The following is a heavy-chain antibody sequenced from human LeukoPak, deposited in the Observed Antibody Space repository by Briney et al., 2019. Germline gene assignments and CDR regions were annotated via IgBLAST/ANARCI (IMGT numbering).Heavy chain of an antibody. V-gene: IGHV4-39*01. J-gene: IGHJ4*02. CDR2: YSGST. CDR1: GGSINRSSYY. Sequence: SETLSLTCTVSGGSINRSSYYWAWIRQPPGKGLEYIGSYSGSTYNNPSLKSRVTISVDTSKKQFSLKLSSVTAADTAVYFCARSSYGAGSKPYWVDYWGQGTLVTVSS. D-gene: IGHD3-10*01. CDR3: ARSSYGAGSKPYWVDY.